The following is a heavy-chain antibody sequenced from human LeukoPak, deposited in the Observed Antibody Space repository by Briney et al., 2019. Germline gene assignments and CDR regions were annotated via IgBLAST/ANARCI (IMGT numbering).Heavy chain of an antibody. CDR2: INHSGST. Sequence: SETLSLTCAVYGGSFSGYYWSWIRQPPGKGLEWIGEINHSGSTNYNPSLKSRVTISVDTSKNQFSLKLSSVTAADTAVYYCARHYYGSASYYNGLDYWGQGTLVTVSS. J-gene: IGHJ4*02. CDR1: GGSFSGYY. D-gene: IGHD3-10*01. CDR3: ARHYYGSASYYNGLDY. V-gene: IGHV4-34*01.